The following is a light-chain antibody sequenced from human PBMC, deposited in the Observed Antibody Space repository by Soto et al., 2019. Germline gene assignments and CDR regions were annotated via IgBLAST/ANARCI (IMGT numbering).Light chain of an antibody. CDR3: QHYDCPPLT. V-gene: IGKV3-20*01. J-gene: IGKJ1*01. Sequence: PGETATLFCRACQSSSDKYLAWYQQRSGQPPRLLIYGVFIRATGIPDRFSGSGSATDFTLTISSLEPEDIAVYYCQHYDCPPLTCGPGTKVDIK. CDR2: GVF. CDR1: QSSSDKY.